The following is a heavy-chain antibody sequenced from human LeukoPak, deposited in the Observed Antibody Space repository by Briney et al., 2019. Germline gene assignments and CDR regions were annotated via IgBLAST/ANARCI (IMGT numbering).Heavy chain of an antibody. CDR2: IYSGGST. V-gene: IGHV3-66*01. Sequence: GGSLRLSCAASGFAVSSNYMSWVRQAPGKGLEWVSVIYSGGSTYYADSVKGRFTISRDNSKNTLYLQMSSLRAEDTAVYYCARDNHYDILTGYFPPVYWGQGTLVTVSS. D-gene: IGHD3-9*01. CDR3: ARDNHYDILTGYFPPVY. CDR1: GFAVSSNY. J-gene: IGHJ4*02.